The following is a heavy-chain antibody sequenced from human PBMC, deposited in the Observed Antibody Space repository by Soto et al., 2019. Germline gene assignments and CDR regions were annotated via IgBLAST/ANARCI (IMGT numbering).Heavy chain of an antibody. CDR2: VYYSGGT. CDR3: AVSGYNLPADY. CDR1: GGSISAGDYY. V-gene: IGHV4-30-4*01. Sequence: SETLSLTCTVSGGSISAGDYYWSCIRQPPGKGLEWIGYVYYSGGTYHNPSLKSRLTMSLDTSKNQFSLKLSSVTAADTAVYYCAVSGYNLPADYWGPGTLVTVSS. D-gene: IGHD5-12*01. J-gene: IGHJ4*02.